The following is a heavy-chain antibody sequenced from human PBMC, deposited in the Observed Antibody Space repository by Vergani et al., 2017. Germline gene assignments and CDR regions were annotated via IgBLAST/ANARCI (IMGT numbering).Heavy chain of an antibody. CDR2: ISYDGSNK. J-gene: IGHJ4*02. V-gene: IGHV3-30-3*01. Sequence: QVQLVESGGGVVQPGRSLRLSCAASGFTFSSYAMHWVRQAPGKGLEWVAVISYDGSNKYYADSVKGRFTISRDNSKNTLYLQMNSLRAEDTAIYYCARDRMVITYWGQGSLVTVSS. CDR3: ARDRMVITY. CDR1: GFTFSSYA. D-gene: IGHD3-22*01.